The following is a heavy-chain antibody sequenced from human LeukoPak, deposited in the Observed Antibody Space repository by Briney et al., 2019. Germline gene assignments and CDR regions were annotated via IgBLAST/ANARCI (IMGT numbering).Heavy chain of an antibody. CDR1: GYTFTSYF. Sequence: ASVTVSCKASGYTFTSYFMHWVRQAPGQGLEWMGIINPSGGSTSYAQKFQGRVTMTGDTSTSTVYMELSSLRSEDTAVYYCARGVAMAADYWGQGTLVTVSS. D-gene: IGHD5-24*01. V-gene: IGHV1-46*01. CDR3: ARGVAMAADY. J-gene: IGHJ4*02. CDR2: INPSGGST.